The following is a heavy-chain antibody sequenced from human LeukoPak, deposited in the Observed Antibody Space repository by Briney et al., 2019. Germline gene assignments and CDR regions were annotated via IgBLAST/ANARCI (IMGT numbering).Heavy chain of an antibody. J-gene: IGHJ4*02. CDR2: INHSGST. D-gene: IGHD6-13*01. V-gene: IGHV4-34*01. Sequence: KPSETLSLTCAVYGGSFSGYYWSWIRQPPGKGLEWIGEINHSGSTNYNPSLKSRVTISVDTSKNQFSLKLSSVTAADTAVYYCARVVAAGIGEFFDYWGQGTLVTVSS. CDR1: GGSFSGYY. CDR3: ARVVAAGIGEFFDY.